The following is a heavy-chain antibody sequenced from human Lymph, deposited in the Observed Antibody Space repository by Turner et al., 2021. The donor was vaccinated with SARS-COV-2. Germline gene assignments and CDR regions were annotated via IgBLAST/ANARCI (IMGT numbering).Heavy chain of an antibody. J-gene: IGHJ5*02. CDR2: IIPILSIA. CDR3: ARDSPYCNSTSCYDP. CDR1: GGTFSSYA. D-gene: IGHD2-2*01. V-gene: IGHV1-69*10. Sequence: QVQLVQSGAEVKKSGSSVKVSCKYSGGTFSSYAITWVRQAPGQGLEWMGGIIPILSIANYAQKFQGRVAITADKSTSTAYMVLSSLRSEDTAVYYCARDSPYCNSTSCYDPWGQGTLVTVSS.